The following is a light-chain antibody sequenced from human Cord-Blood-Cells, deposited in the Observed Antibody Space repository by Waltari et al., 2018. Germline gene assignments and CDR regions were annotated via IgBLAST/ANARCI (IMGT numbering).Light chain of an antibody. J-gene: IGLJ1*01. CDR2: EVS. CDR1: SSDDGGYSY. CDR3: CSYAGSYTYV. Sequence: QSALTQPRSVSESPAQSVTIPCTGTSSDDGGYSYVSRYQQHPDKAPKLMIYEVSKRPSGVPDRFSGSKSANTPSLTISGLQAEDEADYYCCSYAGSYTYVFGTGTKVTVL. V-gene: IGLV2-11*01.